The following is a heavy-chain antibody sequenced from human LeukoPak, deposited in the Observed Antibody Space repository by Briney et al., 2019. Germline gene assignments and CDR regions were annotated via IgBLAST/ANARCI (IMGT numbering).Heavy chain of an antibody. D-gene: IGHD5-24*01. CDR3: ARGEMAPRGYFDY. Sequence: PSETLSLTCTVSGGSISSNSYYWGWIRQPPGKGLEWIGSMYYSGSTYYNPSLKSRVTISGDTSKNQCSLKLTSVTAADTAVYYCARGEMAPRGYFDYWGQGTLVTVSS. CDR2: MYYSGST. J-gene: IGHJ4*02. CDR1: GGSISSNSYY. V-gene: IGHV4-39*07.